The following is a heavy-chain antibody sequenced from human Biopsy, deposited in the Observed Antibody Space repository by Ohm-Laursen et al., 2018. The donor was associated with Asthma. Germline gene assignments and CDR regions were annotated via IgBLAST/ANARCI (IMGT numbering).Heavy chain of an antibody. CDR3: ARSAKTIFGVVMGSYYYGMDV. Sequence: SETLSLTCTVSGGSMSSSSYYWGWVRQPPGKGLEWMGSISYTGSAYHNPSLKSGVTISVDTSKNHFSLKLSSVTAADTAVYYCARSAKTIFGVVMGSYYYGMDVWGQGTMVTVSS. J-gene: IGHJ6*02. D-gene: IGHD3-3*01. CDR2: ISYTGSA. V-gene: IGHV4-39*02. CDR1: GGSMSSSSYY.